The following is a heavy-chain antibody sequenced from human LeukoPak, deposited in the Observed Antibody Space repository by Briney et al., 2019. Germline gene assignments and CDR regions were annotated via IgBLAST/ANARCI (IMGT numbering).Heavy chain of an antibody. Sequence: SETLSLTCTVSSGSITRGDYYWSWIRQPPGKDLEWIGYIYYTGTTFYNPSLKSRVIISADMSKNQFSLNLSSVTAADTAVYYCARVEAAPRGNWFDPWGQGTLVTVSS. J-gene: IGHJ5*02. D-gene: IGHD6-25*01. CDR1: SGSITRGDYY. V-gene: IGHV4-30-4*01. CDR2: IYYTGTT. CDR3: ARVEAAPRGNWFDP.